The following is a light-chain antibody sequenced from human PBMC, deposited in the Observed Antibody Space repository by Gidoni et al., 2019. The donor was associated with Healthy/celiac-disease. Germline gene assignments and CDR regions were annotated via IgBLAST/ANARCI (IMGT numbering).Light chain of an antibody. CDR2: DES. J-gene: IGKJ4*01. CDR1: QDISNY. CDR3: KQSGLT. Sequence: DIQMTQSPSSLYASVGDRVTITCQASQDISNYLNWYQQKPGKAPKLLIYDESNLETGGTSRFSGSGSGTDFTCTISRRQPEDSGKYYCKQSGLTFGGGTKVEIK. V-gene: IGKV1-33*01.